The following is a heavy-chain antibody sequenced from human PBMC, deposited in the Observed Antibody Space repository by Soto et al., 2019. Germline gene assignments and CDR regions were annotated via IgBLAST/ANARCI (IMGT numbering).Heavy chain of an antibody. V-gene: IGHV4-31*03. D-gene: IGHD2-15*01. CDR1: GGSISSGGYY. CDR2: IYYSGST. J-gene: IGHJ4*02. Sequence: QVQLQESGPGLVKPSQTLSLTCTVSGGSISSGGYYWSWIRQHPGKGLEWIGYIYYSGSTYYNPSLKSRVTTSVDTSKNQFSLKLSSVTAADTAVYYCARLRTGNCSGGSCYSWAFDYWGQGTLVTVSS. CDR3: ARLRTGNCSGGSCYSWAFDY.